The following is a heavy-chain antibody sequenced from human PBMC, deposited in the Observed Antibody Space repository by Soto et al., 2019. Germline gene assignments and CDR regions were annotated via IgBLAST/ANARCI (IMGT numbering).Heavy chain of an antibody. Sequence: TGGPPRLSCAASGFTFSSYAMLWARQGPGRGLEWFSGLYGMGGGVFYAAPLNGRLTSPRDNSDNSVHLQMNSLRVEDTAVYYCAKDAVSGDGVWLVDHWGQGTVVTGSS. CDR1: GFTFSSYA. D-gene: IGHD4-17*01. CDR3: AKDAVSGDGVWLVDH. CDR2: LYGMGGGV. V-gene: IGHV3-23*01. J-gene: IGHJ4*02.